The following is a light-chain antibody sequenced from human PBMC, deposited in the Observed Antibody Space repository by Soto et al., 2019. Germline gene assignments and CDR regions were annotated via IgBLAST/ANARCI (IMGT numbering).Light chain of an antibody. CDR1: QSVSSS. Sequence: EIVMTQSPATLSVSPGETATLSCRASQSVSSSLAWYQQRPGQAPRLVIYGASTRATGIPARFSGSGSGTEFTLTISSLQSEDFAVYYCQQYNNWPPLTFGGGTKVDIK. J-gene: IGKJ4*01. CDR2: GAS. CDR3: QQYNNWPPLT. V-gene: IGKV3-15*01.